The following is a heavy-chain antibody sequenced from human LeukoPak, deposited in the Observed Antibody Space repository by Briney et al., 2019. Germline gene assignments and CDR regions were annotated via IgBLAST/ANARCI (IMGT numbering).Heavy chain of an antibody. V-gene: IGHV3-21*03. J-gene: IGHJ4*02. CDR2: ISSSSTYI. D-gene: IGHD2-2*01. CDR1: GFTFSSYS. Sequence: PGGSLRLPCAAYGFTFSSYSMNWVRQAPGKGMEWVSSISSSSTYIYYAGSVKAPFTISRDNANNSLYPQMNSLRAEDTTVYSCARDLTYCSSTSCSKGTDLDYWGQGALVTVSS. CDR3: ARDLTYCSSTSCSKGTDLDY.